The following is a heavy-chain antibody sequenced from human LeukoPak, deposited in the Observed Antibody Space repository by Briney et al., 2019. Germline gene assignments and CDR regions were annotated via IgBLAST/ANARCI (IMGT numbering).Heavy chain of an antibody. CDR2: IKQDGSEK. Sequence: PGGSLRLSCAASGFTFSDYYMGWIRQAPGKGLEWVANIKQDGSEKYYVDSVKGRFTISRDNAKNSLYLQMNSLRAEDTAVYYCAELGITMIGGVWGKGTTVTISS. D-gene: IGHD3-10*02. J-gene: IGHJ6*04. CDR1: GFTFSDYY. V-gene: IGHV3-7*01. CDR3: AELGITMIGGV.